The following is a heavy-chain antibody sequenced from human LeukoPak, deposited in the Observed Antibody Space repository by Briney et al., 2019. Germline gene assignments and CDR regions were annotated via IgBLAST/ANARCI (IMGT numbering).Heavy chain of an antibody. CDR3: ARKYGRGNYYFDY. Sequence: GESLKISCKGSGYSFTNYWIGWVRQMPGKGLEWMGIIYPGDSDTRYSPSFQGQVTISADKSISTAYLRWCSLKASDTAMYYCARKYGRGNYYFDYWGQGTLVTVSS. CDR2: IYPGDSDT. V-gene: IGHV5-51*01. D-gene: IGHD3-16*01. CDR1: GYSFTNYW. J-gene: IGHJ4*02.